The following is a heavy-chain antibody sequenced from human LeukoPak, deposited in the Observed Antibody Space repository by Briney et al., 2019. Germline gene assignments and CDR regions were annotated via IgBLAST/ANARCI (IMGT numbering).Heavy chain of an antibody. J-gene: IGHJ4*02. CDR2: INSDGSRT. D-gene: IGHD3-10*01. CDR3: ARGNFYSGSGSSPLDY. CDR1: GFTFNSYW. Sequence: GGSLRLSCAASGFTFNSYWMHWVRQVPGKGLVWVSRINSDGSRTNYVDSAKGRFTISRDNAKNTLFLQMNSLGAEDSAVYYCARGNFYSGSGSSPLDYWGQGTLVTVSS. V-gene: IGHV3-74*01.